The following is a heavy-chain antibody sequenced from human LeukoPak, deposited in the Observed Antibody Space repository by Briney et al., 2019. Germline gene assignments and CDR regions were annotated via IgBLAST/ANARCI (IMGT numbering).Heavy chain of an antibody. J-gene: IGHJ4*02. Sequence: GGSLRLSCAASGFTFSSHGMHWVRQAPGKGLEWVGRIKSKGDGGTTDYAAPVKGRFTISRDDSQNTLYLQMSSLKTEDTAVYYCATDDWFGDLFLDSPFQYWGQGTLVTVSS. V-gene: IGHV3-15*01. CDR3: ATDDWFGDLFLDSPFQY. D-gene: IGHD3-10*01. CDR2: IKSKGDGGTT. CDR1: GFTFSSHG.